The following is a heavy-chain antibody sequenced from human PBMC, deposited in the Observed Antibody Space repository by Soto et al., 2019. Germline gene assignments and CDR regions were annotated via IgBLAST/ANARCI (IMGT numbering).Heavy chain of an antibody. CDR1: GFTFSSYG. CDR3: AKDLEYSSSPYYYYGMDV. D-gene: IGHD6-6*01. Sequence: GGSLRLSCAASGFTFSSYGMHWVRQAPGKGLEWVAVISYDGSNKYYADSVKGRFTISRDNSKNTLYLQMNSLRAEDTAVYYCAKDLEYSSSPYYYYGMDVWGQGTTVTVSS. CDR2: ISYDGSNK. V-gene: IGHV3-30*18. J-gene: IGHJ6*02.